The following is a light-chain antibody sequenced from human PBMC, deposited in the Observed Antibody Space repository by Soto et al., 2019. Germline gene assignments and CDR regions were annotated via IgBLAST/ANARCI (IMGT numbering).Light chain of an antibody. CDR2: DVN. J-gene: IGLJ1*01. CDR3: CAFAGSCFV. V-gene: IGLV2-11*01. Sequence: QSALTQPRSVSGAPGQSVAISCTGTSSDIGTYDYVSWYQQHPGQAPNLMVYDVNMRPSGVPDRFFGSKSGNTASLTISGLQAEDEADYYRCAFAGSCFVFGTGTKVTVL. CDR1: SSDIGTYDY.